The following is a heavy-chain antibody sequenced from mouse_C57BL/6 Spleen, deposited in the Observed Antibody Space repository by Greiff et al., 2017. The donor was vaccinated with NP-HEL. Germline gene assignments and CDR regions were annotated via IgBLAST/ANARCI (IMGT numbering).Heavy chain of an antibody. V-gene: IGHV1-59*01. Sequence: VQLQQPGAELVRPGTSVKLSCKASGYTFTSYWMHWVKQRPGQGLEWIGVIDPSDSYTNYNQKSKGKATLTVDTSSSTAYMQLSSLTSEDSAVYYCARDYDYDSYYAMDYWGQGTSVTVSS. CDR1: GYTFTSYW. D-gene: IGHD2-4*01. J-gene: IGHJ4*01. CDR3: ARDYDYDSYYAMDY. CDR2: IDPSDSYT.